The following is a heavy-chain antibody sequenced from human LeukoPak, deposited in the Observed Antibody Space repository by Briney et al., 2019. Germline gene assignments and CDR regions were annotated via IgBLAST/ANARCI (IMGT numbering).Heavy chain of an antibody. CDR3: ARVVASYFDY. J-gene: IGHJ4*02. V-gene: IGHV3-53*04. D-gene: IGHD2-15*01. CDR2: IYSGGST. CDR1: GFTVSSNY. Sequence: GGSLRLSCAASGFTVSSNYMSWVRQAPGKGLEWVSVIYSGGSTYYADSVKGRFTIPRHNSKNTLYLQMNSLRAEDTAVYYCARVVASYFDYWGQGTLVTVSS.